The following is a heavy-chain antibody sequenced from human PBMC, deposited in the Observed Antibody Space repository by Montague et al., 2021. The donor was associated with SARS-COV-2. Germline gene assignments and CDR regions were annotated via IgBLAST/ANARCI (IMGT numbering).Heavy chain of an antibody. J-gene: IGHJ4*02. D-gene: IGHD1-26*01. CDR2: ISSSSSYI. CDR1: GFTFSGYS. CDR3: ARDRGGSYPLDY. V-gene: IGHV3-21*01. Sequence: SLRLSCAASGFTFSGYSMNWVRQAPGKGLEWVSSISSSSSYIYYXDSVKGRFTISRDNAKNSLYLHMNSLRAEDTAVYYCARDRGGSYPLDYWGQGTLVTVSS.